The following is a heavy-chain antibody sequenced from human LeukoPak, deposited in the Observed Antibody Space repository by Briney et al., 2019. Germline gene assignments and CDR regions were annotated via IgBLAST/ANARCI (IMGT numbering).Heavy chain of an antibody. J-gene: IGHJ4*02. CDR1: GFTFSSYG. D-gene: IGHD1-26*01. CDR3: AKDFPGGRPE. CDR2: IWYDGSNK. V-gene: IGHV3-33*06. Sequence: GGSLRLSCAASGFTFSSYGMHWVRQAPGKGLEWVAVIWYDGSNKYYADSVKGRFTISRDNSKNTLYLQMNSLRAEYTAVFCFAKDFPGGRPEWGQGALVTVSS.